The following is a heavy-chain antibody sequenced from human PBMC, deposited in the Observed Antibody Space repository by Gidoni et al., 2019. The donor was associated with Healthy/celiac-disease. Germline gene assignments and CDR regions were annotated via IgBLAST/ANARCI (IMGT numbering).Heavy chain of an antibody. J-gene: IGHJ4*02. Sequence: QVQLVESGGGVVQPGRSLRLSCAASGFTFSSYGMHWVRQAPGKGLGWVAVISYDGSNKYYADSVKGRFTISRDNSKNTLYLQMNSLRAEDTAVYYCRGYSYGYFDYWGQGTLVTVSS. CDR1: GFTFSSYG. CDR2: ISYDGSNK. D-gene: IGHD5-18*01. CDR3: RGYSYGYFDY. V-gene: IGHV3-30*03.